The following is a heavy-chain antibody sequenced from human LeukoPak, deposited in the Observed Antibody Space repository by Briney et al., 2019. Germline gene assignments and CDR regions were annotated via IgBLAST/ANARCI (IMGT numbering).Heavy chain of an antibody. CDR3: ARDGGSSGTGAYYLDV. CDR1: GYTFSAFY. Sequence: ASVKVSCKTSGYTFSAFYMHWVRQAPGQGPEWMGWINPDSGGSEYGQKFQGRVTFTSDTSSTTIYMEVRSLKSDDTAVYYCARDGGSSGTGAYYLDVWGKGTTVTVSS. V-gene: IGHV1-2*02. CDR2: INPDSGGS. J-gene: IGHJ6*03. D-gene: IGHD2-15*01.